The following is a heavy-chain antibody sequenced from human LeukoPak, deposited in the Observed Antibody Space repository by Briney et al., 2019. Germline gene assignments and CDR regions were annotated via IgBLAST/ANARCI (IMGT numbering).Heavy chain of an antibody. Sequence: GGSLRLSCAASGFTFSSYAMHWVRQAPGKGLEYVSAISSNGGSTYYANSVKGRFTISRDNSKNTLYLQMGSLRAEDMAVYYCARTDSGSYGGVDYWGQGTLVTVSS. J-gene: IGHJ4*02. CDR2: ISSNGGST. CDR3: ARTDSGSYGGVDY. V-gene: IGHV3-64*01. D-gene: IGHD1-26*01. CDR1: GFTFSSYA.